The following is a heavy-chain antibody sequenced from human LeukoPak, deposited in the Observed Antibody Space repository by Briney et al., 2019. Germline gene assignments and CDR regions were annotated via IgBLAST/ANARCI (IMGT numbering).Heavy chain of an antibody. D-gene: IGHD6-13*01. CDR1: EFTFDDYA. J-gene: IGHJ4*02. V-gene: IGHV3-9*01. Sequence: GGSLRLSCAVSEFTFDDYAMHWVRQVPGKGLEWVSGISWNSVSIGYADSVEGRFTISRDNAKNSLYLQMNSLRAEDTALYYCAKAGQQLGFDYWGQGILVTVSS. CDR2: ISWNSVSI. CDR3: AKAGQQLGFDY.